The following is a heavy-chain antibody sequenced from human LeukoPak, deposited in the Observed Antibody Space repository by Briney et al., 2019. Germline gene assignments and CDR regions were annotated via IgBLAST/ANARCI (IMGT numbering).Heavy chain of an antibody. V-gene: IGHV4-39*01. J-gene: IGHJ6*03. Sequence: PSETLSLTCTVSGGSISRSSYYWGWIRQPPGKGLEWIGSIYYSGSTYYNPSLKSRVTISVDTSKNQFSLKLSSVTAADTAVYYCARHVIRDPYYYGFSYYYYMDVWGKGTTVTISS. CDR1: GGSISRSSYY. CDR3: ARHVIRDPYYYGFSYYYYMDV. D-gene: IGHD3-10*01. CDR2: IYYSGST.